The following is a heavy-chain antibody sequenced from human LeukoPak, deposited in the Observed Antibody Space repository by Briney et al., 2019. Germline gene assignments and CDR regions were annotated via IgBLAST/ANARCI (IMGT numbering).Heavy chain of an antibody. J-gene: IGHJ6*04. V-gene: IGHV4-34*01. CDR2: INHSGST. CDR1: GGSFSGYY. D-gene: IGHD6-13*01. Sequence: SETLSLTCAVYGGSFSGYYWSWIRQPPGKGLEWIGEINHSGSTNYNPSLKSRVTISVDTSKNQFSLKLSSVTAADKAVYYCARRIAASRTYYYYYGMDVWGKGTTVTVSS. CDR3: ARRIAASRTYYYYYGMDV.